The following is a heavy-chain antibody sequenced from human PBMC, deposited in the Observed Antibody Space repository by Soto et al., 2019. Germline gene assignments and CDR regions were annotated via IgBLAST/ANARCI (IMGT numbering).Heavy chain of an antibody. D-gene: IGHD5-18*01. V-gene: IGHV3-23*01. CDR1: GFTFSTYT. CDR3: AKDARPDGYWDFDY. Sequence: EVQLLESGGGLVQPGGSLRLSCVVSGFTFSTYTMNWVRQAPGKGLEWVSAIIGGDGGAYYGDSVRGRFAISRDNSANTVYLQMNSLRAEDTAVYYCAKDARPDGYWDFDYWGQGTLVTVSS. J-gene: IGHJ4*02. CDR2: IIGGDGGA.